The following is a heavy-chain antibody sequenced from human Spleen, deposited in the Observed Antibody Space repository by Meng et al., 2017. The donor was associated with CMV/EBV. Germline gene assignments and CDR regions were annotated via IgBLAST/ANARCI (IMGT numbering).Heavy chain of an antibody. Sequence: GSLRLSCTVSGGSISSSSYYWGWIRQPPGKGLEWIGSIYYSGGTYYNPSLKSQVTISVETSKNQFSLKLSSVTAADTAVYYCASELTGASPGGMDVWGQGTTVTVSS. CDR1: GGSISSSSYY. CDR2: IYYSGGT. D-gene: IGHD7-27*01. CDR3: ASELTGASPGGMDV. V-gene: IGHV4-39*01. J-gene: IGHJ6*02.